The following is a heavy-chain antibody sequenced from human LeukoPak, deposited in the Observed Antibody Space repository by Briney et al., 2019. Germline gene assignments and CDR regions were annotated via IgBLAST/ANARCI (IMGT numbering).Heavy chain of an antibody. J-gene: IGHJ4*02. CDR2: ISGSGGST. CDR1: GFTFSSYA. V-gene: IGHV3-23*01. Sequence: GGSLRLSWAASGFTFSSYAMSWVRQAPGKGLEWVSAISGSGGSTYYADSVKGRFTISRDNSKNTLYLQMNSLRAEDTAVYYCAKLISSGGYYFDYWGQGTLVTVSS. CDR3: AKLISSGGYYFDY. D-gene: IGHD6-19*01.